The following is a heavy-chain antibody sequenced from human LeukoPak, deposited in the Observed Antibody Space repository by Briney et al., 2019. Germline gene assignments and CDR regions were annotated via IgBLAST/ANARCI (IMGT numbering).Heavy chain of an antibody. J-gene: IGHJ3*02. D-gene: IGHD3-10*01. Sequence: GESLKISCKGSGYSFTSYWIGWVRQMPGKGLEWMGIIYPGDSDTRYSPSFHGQVTISADKSISTAYLQWSSLKASDTAMYYCARQKTYYYGSDAFDIWGQGTMVTVSS. CDR1: GYSFTSYW. CDR2: IYPGDSDT. V-gene: IGHV5-51*01. CDR3: ARQKTYYYGSDAFDI.